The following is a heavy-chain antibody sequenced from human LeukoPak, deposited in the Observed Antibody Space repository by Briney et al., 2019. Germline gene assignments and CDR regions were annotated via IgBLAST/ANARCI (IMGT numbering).Heavy chain of an antibody. J-gene: IGHJ4*02. D-gene: IGHD3-22*01. Sequence: PGGSLRLSCTASEFTFSNYAMSWVRQAPGKGLEWVSGISGRGGSTYYADSVKGRFTISRDNSKNTLYLQMNSLRAEDTAVYYCAKDTSRYYYDSSGYYWGQGTLVTVSS. V-gene: IGHV3-23*01. CDR1: EFTFSNYA. CDR2: ISGRGGST. CDR3: AKDTSRYYYDSSGYY.